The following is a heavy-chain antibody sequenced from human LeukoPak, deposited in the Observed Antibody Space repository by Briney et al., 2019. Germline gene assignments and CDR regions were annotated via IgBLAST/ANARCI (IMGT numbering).Heavy chain of an antibody. CDR2: ISYDGSNK. CDR3: AKYASGNLRFLEPNYYFDY. V-gene: IGHV3-30*18. D-gene: IGHD3-3*01. J-gene: IGHJ4*02. CDR1: GLTFSSYG. Sequence: GGSLRLSCAGSGLTFSSYGMHRVRQAPGKGLEWVAVISYDGSNKYYADSVKGRFTITRDKSKNTLYLQMNSLRAEDTAVYYCAKYASGNLRFLEPNYYFDYWGQGTLVTVSS.